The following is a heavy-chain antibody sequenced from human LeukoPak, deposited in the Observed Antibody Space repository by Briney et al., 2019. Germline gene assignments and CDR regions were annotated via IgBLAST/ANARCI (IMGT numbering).Heavy chain of an antibody. Sequence: SETLSLTCTVSGASITSWYWSWLRQPAGKRLEWIGRVLNTGTTNYNPSLKSRATMSLDTSKSQISLSMKSVTAADTAVYYCATGSGDFDHWGHGTRVTISS. CDR3: ATGSGDFDH. J-gene: IGHJ4*01. CDR1: GASITSWY. D-gene: IGHD1-1*01. CDR2: VLNTGTT. V-gene: IGHV4-4*07.